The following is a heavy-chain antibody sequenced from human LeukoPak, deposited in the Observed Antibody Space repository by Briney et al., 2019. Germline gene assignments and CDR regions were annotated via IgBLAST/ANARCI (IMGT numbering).Heavy chain of an antibody. CDR1: GGSISSYY. D-gene: IGHD3-3*01. V-gene: IGHV4-59*01. J-gene: IGHJ4*02. CDR3: ASLHYDFWSGYLVY. CDR2: IYYSGST. Sequence: PSETLSLTCTVSGGSISSYYWSWIRQPPGKGLEWIEYIYYSGSTNYNPSLKSRVTISVDTSKNQFSLKLSSVTAADTAVYYCASLHYDFWSGYLVYWGQGTLVTVSS.